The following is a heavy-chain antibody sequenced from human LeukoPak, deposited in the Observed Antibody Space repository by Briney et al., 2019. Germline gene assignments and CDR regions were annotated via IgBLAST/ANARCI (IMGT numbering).Heavy chain of an antibody. CDR2: INTGNGNT. J-gene: IGHJ4*02. CDR1: GYTFTSYA. Sequence: ASVKVSCKASGYTFTSYAMHWVRQAPGQRLEWMGWINTGNGNTKYSQEFQGRVTITRDTSANTAYMELSSLRSDDTAVYYCARDLGMTLFGVISTFRGQFDFWGQGTLVTVSS. D-gene: IGHD3-3*01. CDR3: ARDLGMTLFGVISTFRGQFDF. V-gene: IGHV1-3*04.